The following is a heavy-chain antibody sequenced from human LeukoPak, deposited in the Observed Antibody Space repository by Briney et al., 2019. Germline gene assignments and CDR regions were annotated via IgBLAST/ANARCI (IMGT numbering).Heavy chain of an antibody. J-gene: IGHJ4*02. CDR1: GGSLSGYY. CDR3: ARANRAPY. Sequence: SETLSLTCAFYGGSLSGYYWSWIRQPPGKGMEGIGEISHIGSTNYNPSPKSRVTTSVDKSENQFPLKLSSVTAAATGVSYCARANRAPYWGQGTMVTVSS. V-gene: IGHV4-34*01. CDR2: ISHIGST. D-gene: IGHD3-10*01.